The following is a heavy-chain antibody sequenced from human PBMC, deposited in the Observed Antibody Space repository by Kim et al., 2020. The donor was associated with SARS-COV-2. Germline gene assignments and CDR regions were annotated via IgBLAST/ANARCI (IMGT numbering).Heavy chain of an antibody. V-gene: IGHV4-61*01. CDR1: GGSVSSGSYY. Sequence: SETLSLTCTVSGGSVSSGSYYWSWIRQPPGKGLEWIGYIYYSGSTNYNPSLKSRVTISVDTSKNQFSLKLSSVTAADTAVYYCARDLGAYCGGDCYPFDPWGQGTLVTVSS. CDR2: IYYSGST. CDR3: ARDLGAYCGGDCYPFDP. J-gene: IGHJ5*02. D-gene: IGHD2-21*01.